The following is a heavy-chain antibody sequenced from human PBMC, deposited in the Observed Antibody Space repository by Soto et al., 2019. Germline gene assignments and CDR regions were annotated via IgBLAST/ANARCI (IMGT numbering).Heavy chain of an antibody. D-gene: IGHD2-8*01. CDR3: ASGTNGAFFVY. J-gene: IGHJ4*02. CDR2: IGSLSSTI. Sequence: QVQLVESGGGLVKPGGSLRLSCAASGFTFSDYYMSWIRKVPGKGLEWVSYIGSLSSTIFYSDSVKGRFTISRDNVKNSLYLQMNSLRAEDTAVYYCASGTNGAFFVYWGQGILVTVSS. V-gene: IGHV3-11*01. CDR1: GFTFSDYY.